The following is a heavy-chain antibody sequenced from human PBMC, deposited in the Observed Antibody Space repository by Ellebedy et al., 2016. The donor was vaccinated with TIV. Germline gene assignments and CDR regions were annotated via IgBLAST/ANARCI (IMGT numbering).Heavy chain of an antibody. CDR1: GGSFSNSV. Sequence: SVKVSXXASGGSFSNSVINWVRQAPGQGLEYMGGIIPLIGSPNYAQKFQGRVTITRDTSASTAYMELSSLRSEDTAVYYCAIAYFYARGNGFDIWGQGTLVTVSS. CDR2: IIPLIGSP. J-gene: IGHJ3*02. V-gene: IGHV1-69*05. D-gene: IGHD3-16*01. CDR3: AIAYFYARGNGFDI.